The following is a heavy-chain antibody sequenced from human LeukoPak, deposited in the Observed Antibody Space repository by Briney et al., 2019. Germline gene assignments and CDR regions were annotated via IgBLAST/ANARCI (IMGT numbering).Heavy chain of an antibody. J-gene: IGHJ3*02. D-gene: IGHD3-22*01. Sequence: PSETLSLTCTVSGGSISSYYWSWIRQPAGKELEWIGRIYTSGSTNYNPSLKSRVTMSVDTSKNQFSLKLSSVTAADTAVYYCATASRFDSSGYFFLASDAFDIWGQGTMVTVSS. V-gene: IGHV4-4*07. CDR1: GGSISSYY. CDR2: IYTSGST. CDR3: ATASRFDSSGYFFLASDAFDI.